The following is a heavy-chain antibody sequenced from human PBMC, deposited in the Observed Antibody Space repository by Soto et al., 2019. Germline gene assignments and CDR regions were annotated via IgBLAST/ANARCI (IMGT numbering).Heavy chain of an antibody. CDR3: ASAHCTNGVCYNPPAGFGY. D-gene: IGHD2-8*01. Sequence: QLQLQESGPGLVKPSETLSLTCTVSGGSISSSSYYWGWIRQPPGKGLEWIGSIYYSGSTYYNPSLKSRVTISVDTSKNQFSLKLSSVTAADTAVYYCASAHCTNGVCYNPPAGFGYWGQGTLVTVSS. CDR1: GGSISSSSYY. V-gene: IGHV4-39*01. CDR2: IYYSGST. J-gene: IGHJ4*02.